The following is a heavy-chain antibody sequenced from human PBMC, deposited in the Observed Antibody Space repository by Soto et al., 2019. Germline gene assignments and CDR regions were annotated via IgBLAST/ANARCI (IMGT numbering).Heavy chain of an antibody. D-gene: IGHD1-7*01. Sequence: QLQQLGAGLLKPSETLSRTCAVYGGSVSGYYWRWIRQPPGKTLEWIGEINRSGSTNDNPSLKSRVTTAVHTSKNQFSRTLSSVTAADTAVYYCVRGKLRVPLWVGFDLWGRGTLVTVSS. V-gene: IGHV4-34*01. J-gene: IGHJ2*01. CDR3: VRGKLRVPLWVGFDL. CDR2: INRSGST. CDR1: GGSVSGYY.